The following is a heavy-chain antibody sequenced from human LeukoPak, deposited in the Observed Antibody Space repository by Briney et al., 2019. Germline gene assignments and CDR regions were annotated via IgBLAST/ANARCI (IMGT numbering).Heavy chain of an antibody. CDR2: IKEDGSEI. Sequence: GSLRLSCAASAFTFSNYWMSWVRQAPGKGLEWVANIKEDGSEISYVDSVKGRFTISRDNAKNSLYLQMNSLRVDDTAVYYCARDRGYSTFDYWGQGALVTVSS. V-gene: IGHV3-7*01. CDR1: AFTFSNYW. J-gene: IGHJ4*02. CDR3: ARDRGYSTFDY. D-gene: IGHD4-23*01.